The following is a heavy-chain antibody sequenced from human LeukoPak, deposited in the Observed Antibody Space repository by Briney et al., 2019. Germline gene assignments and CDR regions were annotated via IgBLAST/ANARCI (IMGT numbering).Heavy chain of an antibody. V-gene: IGHV1-2*02. CDR2: INPNSGGT. J-gene: IGHJ3*02. Sequence: ASVKVSCKASGYTFTGYYIHWVRQAPGQGLEWMGWINPNSGGTNYAQKFQGRVTMTRDTSISTAYMELSRLRSDDTAVYYCARGGVGDTREGDAFDIWGQGTMVTVSS. CDR1: GYTFTGYY. CDR3: ARGGVGDTREGDAFDI. D-gene: IGHD1-26*01.